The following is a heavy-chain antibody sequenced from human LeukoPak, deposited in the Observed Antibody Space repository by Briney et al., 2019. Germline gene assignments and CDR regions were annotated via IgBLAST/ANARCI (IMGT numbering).Heavy chain of an antibody. CDR1: GYTFTSYY. CDR2: INPSGGST. D-gene: IGHD1-26*01. V-gene: IGHV1-46*01. CDR3: ARDRIVGAEDDAFHF. J-gene: IGHJ3*01. Sequence: ASVKVSCKASGYTFTSYYMHWVRQAPGQGLEWMGIINPSGGSTSYAQKFQGRVTMTRDTSISTAYMELSSLRSDDTAVYYCARDRIVGAEDDAFHFWGQGTMVTVSS.